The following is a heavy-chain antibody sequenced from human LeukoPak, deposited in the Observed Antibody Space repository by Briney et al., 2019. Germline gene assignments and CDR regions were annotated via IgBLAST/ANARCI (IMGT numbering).Heavy chain of an antibody. CDR1: GFSFDDYA. D-gene: IGHD6-19*01. CDR3: AKVRGPYSSGFFFDY. V-gene: IGHV3-9*01. Sequence: SLRLSCAASGFSFDDYAMHWVRQPPGKGLEWLSIISSNSGYIGYADSVKGRFTISRDNAKNSLYLQMNSLRAEDTAFYYCAKVRGPYSSGFFFDYWGQGALVTVSS. J-gene: IGHJ4*02. CDR2: ISSNSGYI.